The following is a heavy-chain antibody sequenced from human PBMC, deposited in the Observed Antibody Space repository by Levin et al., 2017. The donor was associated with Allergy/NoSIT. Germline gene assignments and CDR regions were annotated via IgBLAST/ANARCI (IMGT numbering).Heavy chain of an antibody. CDR3: ARTPVFDRLWGAFDS. V-gene: IGHV4-30-2*01. J-gene: IGHJ3*02. CDR2: IYHSGST. CDR1: GGSISSGGYS. D-gene: IGHD3-9*01. Sequence: SETLSLTCAVSGGSISSGGYSWSWIRQPPGKGLEWIGYIYHSGSTYYNPSLKSRVTISVDRSKNQFSLKLSSVTAADTAVYYCARTPVFDRLWGAFDSWGQGTMITVSS.